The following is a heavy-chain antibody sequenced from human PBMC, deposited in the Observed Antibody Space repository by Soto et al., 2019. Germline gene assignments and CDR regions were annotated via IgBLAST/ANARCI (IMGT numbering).Heavy chain of an antibody. CDR3: AHSCISTSCHPWFDP. Sequence: QITLKESGPTLVKPTQTLTLTCTFSGFSLSTSGVGVGWIRQPPGKALEWLVLIYWDDDKRYSPSLKSRLTITKDTSKNQVVLTMTNMDPVDTATYYCAHSCISTSCHPWFDPWGQGTLVTVSS. J-gene: IGHJ5*02. CDR1: GFSLSTSGVG. V-gene: IGHV2-5*02. CDR2: IYWDDDK. D-gene: IGHD2-2*01.